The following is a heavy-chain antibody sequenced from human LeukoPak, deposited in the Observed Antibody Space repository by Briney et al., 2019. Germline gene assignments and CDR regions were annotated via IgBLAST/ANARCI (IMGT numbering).Heavy chain of an antibody. CDR2: ISSSSSYI. CDR3: ARGVGYDFWSGYLYYFDY. D-gene: IGHD3-3*01. V-gene: IGHV3-21*01. Sequence: GSLRLSCSASGFTFSSYSMNWVRQAPGKGLEWVSSISSSSSYIYYADSVKGRFTISRDNAKNSLYLQMNSLRAEDTAVYYCARGVGYDFWSGYLYYFDYWGQGTLVTVSS. J-gene: IGHJ4*02. CDR1: GFTFSSYS.